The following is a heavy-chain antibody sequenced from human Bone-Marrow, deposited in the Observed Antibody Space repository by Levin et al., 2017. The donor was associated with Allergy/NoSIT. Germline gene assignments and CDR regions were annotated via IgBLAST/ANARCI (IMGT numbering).Heavy chain of an antibody. D-gene: IGHD1/OR15-1a*01. CDR3: TRENWINDY. Sequence: LSLTCAASGFPFSTYYMSWVRPAPGKGLEWVAHINQDGSARYYVDSVEGRFTVSRDNAKNSMYLQMNSLRAEDSAVYYCTRENWINDYWGQGTLVTVSS. J-gene: IGHJ4*02. V-gene: IGHV3-7*04. CDR1: GFPFSTYY. CDR2: INQDGSAR.